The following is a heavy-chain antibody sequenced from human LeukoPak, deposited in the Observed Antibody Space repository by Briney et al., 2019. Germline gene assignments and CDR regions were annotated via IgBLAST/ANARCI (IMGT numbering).Heavy chain of an antibody. D-gene: IGHD1-26*01. J-gene: IGHJ4*02. V-gene: IGHV3-30*04. CDR3: ARDPGVGAIDY. CDR2: ISYDGSNK. CDR1: GFTSSSYA. Sequence: GGSLRLSCAASGFTSSSYAMHWVRQAPGKGLEWVAVISYDGSNKYYADSVKGRFTISRDNSKNTLYLQMNSLRAEDTAVCYCARDPGVGAIDYWGQGTLVTVSS.